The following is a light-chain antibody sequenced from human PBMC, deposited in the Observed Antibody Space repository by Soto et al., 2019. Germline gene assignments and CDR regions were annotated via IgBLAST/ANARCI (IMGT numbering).Light chain of an antibody. CDR2: EVS. V-gene: IGLV2-14*01. J-gene: IGLJ3*02. CDR3: ASYTTSRLWV. CDR1: SGDVGGYNF. Sequence: QSALTQPASVSGSPGQSITISCTGTSGDVGGYNFVSWFQQHPGKAPKLIIFEVSNRPSGVSNRFSGSKSGNTASLTISGLQAEDEADYYCASYTTSRLWVFGVGTKLTVL.